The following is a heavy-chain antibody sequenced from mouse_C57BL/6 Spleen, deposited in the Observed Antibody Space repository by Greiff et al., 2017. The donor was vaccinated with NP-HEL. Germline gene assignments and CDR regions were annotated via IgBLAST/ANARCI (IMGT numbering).Heavy chain of an antibody. D-gene: IGHD2-1*01. CDR3: ASEGNYGFAY. CDR1: GYAFSSSW. J-gene: IGHJ3*01. CDR2: IYPGDGDT. V-gene: IGHV1-82*01. Sequence: QVHVKQSGPELVKPGASVKISCKASGYAFSSSWMNWVKQRPGKGLEWIGRIYPGDGDTNYNGKFKGKATLTADKSSSTAYMQLSSLTSEDSAVYFCASEGNYGFAYWGQGTLVTVSA.